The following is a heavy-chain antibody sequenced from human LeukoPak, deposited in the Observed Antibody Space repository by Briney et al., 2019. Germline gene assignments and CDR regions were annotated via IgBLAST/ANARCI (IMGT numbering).Heavy chain of an antibody. D-gene: IGHD1-26*01. J-gene: IGHJ4*02. Sequence: GGSLRLSCAASGFTFSSYSMNWVRQAPGKGLEWVSSISSSSSYIYYADSVKGRFTISRDNAKNSLYLQMSSLRAEDTALYHCARGGSGSFYFFDYWGQGTLVTVSS. CDR3: ARGGSGSFYFFDY. CDR1: GFTFSSYS. CDR2: ISSSSSYI. V-gene: IGHV3-21*04.